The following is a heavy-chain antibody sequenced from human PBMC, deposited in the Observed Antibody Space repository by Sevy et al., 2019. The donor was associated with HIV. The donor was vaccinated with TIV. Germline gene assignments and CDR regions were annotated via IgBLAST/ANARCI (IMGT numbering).Heavy chain of an antibody. Sequence: GGSLRLSCAASGFTFSSYWMSWVSQAPGKGLESVANIKQDGSEKYYVDSVKGRFTISRDNAKNSLYLQMNSLRAEDTAVYYCARERWDFWSGYWRDAFDIWGQGTMVTVSS. CDR2: IKQDGSEK. V-gene: IGHV3-7*01. D-gene: IGHD3-3*01. J-gene: IGHJ3*02. CDR3: ARERWDFWSGYWRDAFDI. CDR1: GFTFSSYW.